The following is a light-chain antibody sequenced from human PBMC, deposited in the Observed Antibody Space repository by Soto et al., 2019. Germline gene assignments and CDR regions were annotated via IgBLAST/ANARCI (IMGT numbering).Light chain of an antibody. J-gene: IGLJ1*01. CDR2: EVT. V-gene: IGLV2-23*02. CDR1: SRDVGRYNL. Sequence: QSALTQPASVSGSPGPSITISCTGTSRDVGRYNLVSWYQQHPGKAPKLMIYEVTKRPSGVSHRFSGSKSGTTASLTISGLQAEDEADYYCCSYAGIYVFGSGTKLTVL. CDR3: CSYAGIYV.